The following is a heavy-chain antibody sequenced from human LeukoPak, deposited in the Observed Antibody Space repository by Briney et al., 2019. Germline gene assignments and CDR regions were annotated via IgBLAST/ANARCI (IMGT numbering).Heavy chain of an antibody. CDR3: ARDAGDYVWGSYRYLGY. Sequence: ASVKVSCKASGYTFTSYDINWVRQATGQGLEWMGWMNPNSGNTGYAQKFQGRVTITRNTSISTAYMELSSLRSEDTAVYYCARDAGDYVWGSYRYLGYWGQGTLVTVSS. CDR2: MNPNSGNT. J-gene: IGHJ4*02. CDR1: GYTFTSYD. V-gene: IGHV1-8*03. D-gene: IGHD3-16*02.